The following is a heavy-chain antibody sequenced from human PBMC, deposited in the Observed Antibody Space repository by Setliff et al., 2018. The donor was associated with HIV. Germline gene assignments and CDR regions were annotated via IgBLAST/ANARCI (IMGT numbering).Heavy chain of an antibody. J-gene: IGHJ6*02. CDR2: IYYNGRT. Sequence: PSETLSLTCTVSGGSISGGGYYWNWIRQYPVKGLEWIGHIYYNGRTLFNPALGTRLNMSVDTSENQFSLHLNSVTAADTAVYYCVRERRRSPLSYGLDVWGQGTAVTVS. CDR1: GGSISGGGYY. V-gene: IGHV4-31*03. CDR3: VRERRRSPLSYGLDV.